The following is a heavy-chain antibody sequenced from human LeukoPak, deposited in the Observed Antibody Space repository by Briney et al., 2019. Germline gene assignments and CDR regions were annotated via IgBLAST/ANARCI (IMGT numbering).Heavy chain of an antibody. Sequence: GEPLLTSCKGCGYSITSYWISWVRQMPGKGVEWTGRIDHSDSYTNYSPSFQGHVTISADKSISTAYLQWSSLKASDTAMYYCARHKDTAMAPCDYGGQRTLVTVSS. CDR2: IDHSDSYT. J-gene: IGHJ4*02. V-gene: IGHV5-10-1*01. D-gene: IGHD5-18*01. CDR3: ARHKDTAMAPCDY. CDR1: GYSITSYW.